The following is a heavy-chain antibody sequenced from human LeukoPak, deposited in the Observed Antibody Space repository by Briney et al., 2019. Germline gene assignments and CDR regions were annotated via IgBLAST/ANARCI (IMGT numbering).Heavy chain of an antibody. CDR3: AKDRHDNGDPKGYMDL. D-gene: IGHD4/OR15-4a*01. V-gene: IGHV3-9*01. J-gene: IGHJ2*01. CDR1: GFTFDDYA. CDR2: INWDSGSI. Sequence: PGRSLRLSCSASGFTFDDYAMHWFRQAPGKGLEGFAGINWDSGSICYADSVKGRFTISRDNAKNSLYLQMNSLRAEDTALYYCAKDRHDNGDPKGYMDLWGRGTLVTVSS.